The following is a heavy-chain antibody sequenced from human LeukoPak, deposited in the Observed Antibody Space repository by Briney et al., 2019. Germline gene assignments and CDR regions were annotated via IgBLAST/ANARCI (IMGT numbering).Heavy chain of an antibody. Sequence: SETLSLTCTVSGGSISSYYWSWIRQPPGKGLEWIGYIYYSGSTNYSPSLKSRVTISVDTSKNQFSLKLSSVTAADTAVYYCARAIVVVTATTATGLLNWFDPWGQGTLVTVSS. J-gene: IGHJ5*02. V-gene: IGHV4-59*12. CDR3: ARAIVVVTATTATGLLNWFDP. CDR2: IYYSGST. CDR1: GGSISSYY. D-gene: IGHD2-21*02.